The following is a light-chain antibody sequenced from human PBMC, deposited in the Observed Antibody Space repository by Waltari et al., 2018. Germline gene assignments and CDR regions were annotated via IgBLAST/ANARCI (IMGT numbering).Light chain of an antibody. CDR1: QSLVSSDGNTY. CDR3: MQGIHRPWT. J-gene: IGKJ1*01. CDR2: KVS. V-gene: IGKV2-30*01. Sequence: VVMTQSPLSLSVTLGQPASISCRSSQSLVSSDGNTYFNWFHQRPGQSPRRLFYKVSNRDSGVPDRFSGSGSGTDFTLTISRVEAEDVGVYYCMQGIHRPWTFGQGTKVEIK.